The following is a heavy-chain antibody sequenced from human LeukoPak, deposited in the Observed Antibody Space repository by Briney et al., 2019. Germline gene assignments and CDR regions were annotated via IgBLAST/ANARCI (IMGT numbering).Heavy chain of an antibody. Sequence: GGSLRLSCTASGFTFSTYGIHWVRQAPGKGLEWVAFIRIDESNEYYVDSVKGRFTISRDNSKNTLYLQMDSLRVEDTAVYFCAKVISSGFYSSAFDIWGKGTMVTVSS. CDR3: AKVISSGFYSSAFDI. CDR1: GFTFSTYG. CDR2: IRIDESNE. J-gene: IGHJ3*02. V-gene: IGHV3-30*02. D-gene: IGHD3-22*01.